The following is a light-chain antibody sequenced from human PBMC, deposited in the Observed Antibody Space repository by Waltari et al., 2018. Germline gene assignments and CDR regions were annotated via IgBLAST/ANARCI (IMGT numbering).Light chain of an antibody. CDR1: NIGGKS. CDR2: DDR. Sequence: SYVLTQPPSVSVAPGKTARITCGGNNIGGKSVHWYQQKPGQAPVMVIYDDRDRASGIPERFSGSNSANTPTLTISRVEVGDEADYYCQVWDSRSDHPVFGAGTKLTVL. J-gene: IGLJ3*02. CDR3: QVWDSRSDHPV. V-gene: IGLV3-21*01.